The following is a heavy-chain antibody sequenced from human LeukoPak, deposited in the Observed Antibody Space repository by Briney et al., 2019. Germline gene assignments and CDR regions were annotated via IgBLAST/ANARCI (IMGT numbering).Heavy chain of an antibody. Sequence: ASVKVSCKASGYTFTGYYVHWVRQAPGQGLEWMGWINPNSGGTNYAQKFQGWVTMTRDTSISTAYMELSRLRSDDTAVYYCARGVYCSGGSCYSGYYYGMDVWGKGTTVTVSS. J-gene: IGHJ6*04. CDR3: ARGVYCSGGSCYSGYYYGMDV. D-gene: IGHD2-15*01. CDR2: INPNSGGT. V-gene: IGHV1-2*04. CDR1: GYTFTGYY.